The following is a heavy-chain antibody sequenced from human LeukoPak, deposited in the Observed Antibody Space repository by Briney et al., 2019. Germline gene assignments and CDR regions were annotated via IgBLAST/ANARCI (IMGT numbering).Heavy chain of an antibody. J-gene: IGHJ4*02. CDR3: ARMVRGVIILDY. CDR1: GGSISSGDYY. V-gene: IGHV4-30-4*08. CDR2: IYYSGST. Sequence: SQTLSLTCTVSGGSISSGDYYWSWIRQPPGKGLEWIGYIYYSGSTYYNPPLKSRVTISVDTSKNQFSLKLSSVTAADTAVYYCARMVRGVIILDYWGQGTLVTVSS. D-gene: IGHD3-10*01.